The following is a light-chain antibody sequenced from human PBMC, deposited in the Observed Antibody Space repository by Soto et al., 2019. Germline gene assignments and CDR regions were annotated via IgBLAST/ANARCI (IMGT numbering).Light chain of an antibody. V-gene: IGLV2-14*01. J-gene: IGLJ1*01. CDR2: DDS. CDR3: SSYTTSSVYV. Sequence: QSALTQPASVSGSPGQSITISCTGTSSDVGGYNYVSWYQQHPGKAPKLMIYDDSNRPSGVSNRFSASKSGNTASLTISGLQAEDEADYYCSSYTTSSVYVFGTGTKLTVL. CDR1: SSDVGGYNY.